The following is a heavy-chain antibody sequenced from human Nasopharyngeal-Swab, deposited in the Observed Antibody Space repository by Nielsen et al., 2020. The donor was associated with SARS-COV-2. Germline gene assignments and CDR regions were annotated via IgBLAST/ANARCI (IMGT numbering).Heavy chain of an antibody. Sequence: WIRQPPGKGLEWIREINHSGSTNYNPSLKSRVTISVDTSKNQFSLKLSSVTAADTAVYYCARGYPFFEYSSSYYFDYWGQGTLVTVSS. CDR2: INHSGST. D-gene: IGHD6-6*01. CDR3: ARGYPFFEYSSSYYFDY. V-gene: IGHV4-34*01. J-gene: IGHJ4*02.